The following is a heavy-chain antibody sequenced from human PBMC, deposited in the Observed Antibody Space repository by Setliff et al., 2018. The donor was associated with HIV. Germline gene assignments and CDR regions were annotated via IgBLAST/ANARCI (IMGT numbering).Heavy chain of an antibody. CDR3: ARDLSSGFAFDI. D-gene: IGHD6-19*01. Sequence: SVKVSCKASGGTFSSYAISWVRQAPGQGLEWMGGIIPIFGTANYAQKFQGRVTITADESTSTAYMELSSLRSEDTAVYCCARDLSSGFAFDIWGQGTMVTVSS. J-gene: IGHJ3*02. CDR1: GGTFSSYA. V-gene: IGHV1-69*13. CDR2: IIPIFGTA.